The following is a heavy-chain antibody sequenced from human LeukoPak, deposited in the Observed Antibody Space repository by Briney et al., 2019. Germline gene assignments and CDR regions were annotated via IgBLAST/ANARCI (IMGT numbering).Heavy chain of an antibody. CDR1: GFSFSSYG. V-gene: IGHV3-30*18. Sequence: GRSLRLSCAASGFSFSSYGMHWVRQAPGKGLEWVAVMSYDGSKEYYADSVKGRFTISRDNSKNTLYLQMNSLRAEDTAVYYCAKSPYDSSGYYQSTFDYWGQGTLVTVSS. CDR3: AKSPYDSSGYYQSTFDY. D-gene: IGHD3-22*01. CDR2: MSYDGSKE. J-gene: IGHJ4*02.